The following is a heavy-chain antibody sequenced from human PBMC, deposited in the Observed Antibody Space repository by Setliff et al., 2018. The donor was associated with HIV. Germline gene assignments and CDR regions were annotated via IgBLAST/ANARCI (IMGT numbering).Heavy chain of an antibody. J-gene: IGHJ4*02. CDR3: ATPISITSGSAFDY. CDR2: IYPGDSNT. V-gene: IGHV5-51*04. Sequence: GESLKISCKGSGYSFTNYWIGWVRQMPGKGLEWMGIIYPGDSNTKYSPSFQGQVTLSVDKPISTAYLQWSSLKASDTAMYYCATPISITSGSAFDYWGQGTLVTVSS. D-gene: IGHD2-2*01. CDR1: GYSFTNYW.